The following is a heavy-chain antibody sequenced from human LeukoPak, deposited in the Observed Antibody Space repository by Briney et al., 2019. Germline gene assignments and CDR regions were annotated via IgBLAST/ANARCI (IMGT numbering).Heavy chain of an antibody. CDR3: ARQGGRYYDSAPFDY. Sequence: GESLKISCKGSGYSFTSYWIGWVRQMPGKGLEWMGIIYPGDYDTRYSPSFQGQVTISADKSISTAYLQWSSLKASDTAMYYCARQGGRYYDSAPFDYWGQGTLVTVSS. CDR2: IYPGDYDT. D-gene: IGHD3-22*01. V-gene: IGHV5-51*01. J-gene: IGHJ4*02. CDR1: GYSFTSYW.